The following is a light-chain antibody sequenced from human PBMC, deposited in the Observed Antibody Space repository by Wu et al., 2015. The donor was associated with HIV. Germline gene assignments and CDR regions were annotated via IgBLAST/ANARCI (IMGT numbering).Light chain of an antibody. V-gene: IGKV3-20*01. CDR1: QSVSHSF. J-gene: IGKJ2*03. CDR2: GAS. Sequence: EIVLTQSPGTLSLSPGERATLSCRASQSVSHSFLAWYQQKPGQAPRLLIYGASNRATGIPDRFSGSGSGTDFTLTISRLEPVDFAVYYCQQYGLSPYSFGQGTKLEIK. CDR3: QQYGLSPYS.